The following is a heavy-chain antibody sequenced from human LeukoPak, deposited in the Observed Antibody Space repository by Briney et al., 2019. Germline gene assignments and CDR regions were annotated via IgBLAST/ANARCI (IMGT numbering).Heavy chain of an antibody. D-gene: IGHD3-22*01. Sequence: SETLSLTCTVSGGSISSSSYYWGWIRQPPGKGLEWIGSIYYSGSTYYNPSLKSRVTISVDTSKNQFSLKLSSVTAADTAVYYCARHGLGYYPYYFDYWGQGTLVTVSS. CDR1: GGSISSSSYY. CDR3: ARHGLGYYPYYFDY. V-gene: IGHV4-39*01. J-gene: IGHJ4*02. CDR2: IYYSGST.